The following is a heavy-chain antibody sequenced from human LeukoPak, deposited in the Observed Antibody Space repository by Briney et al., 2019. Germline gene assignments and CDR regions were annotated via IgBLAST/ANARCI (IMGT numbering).Heavy chain of an antibody. V-gene: IGHV6-1*01. CDR3: ARAVRDGYNYRGFDY. CDR2: TYYRSKWYN. D-gene: IGHD5-24*01. J-gene: IGHJ4*02. CDR1: GDSASSNSAA. Sequence: SQTLSLTCAISGDSASSNSAAWNWIRQSPSRGLEWLGRTYYRSKWYNDYAVSVKSRLTINPDTSKNPFSLQLNSVTPEDTAVYYCARAVRDGYNYRGFDYWGQGTLVTVSS.